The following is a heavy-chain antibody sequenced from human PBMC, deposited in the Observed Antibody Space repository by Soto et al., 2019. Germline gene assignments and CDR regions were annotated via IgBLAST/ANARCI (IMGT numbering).Heavy chain of an antibody. V-gene: IGHV4-30-4*01. J-gene: IGHJ4*02. CDR1: GDSISSSDYF. CDR2: ISHSGGT. D-gene: IGHD6-25*01. CDR3: ASELSGYAFGPGEVH. Sequence: QVQLQESGPGLVKPSQTLSLTCAVSGDSISSSDYFWTWIRQPPGKGLAWIGYISHSGGTNYSPSLQGRVSILVDTSKNHFALRLSSVTAEDTAVYYCASELSGYAFGPGEVHWGRGTLVTVSS.